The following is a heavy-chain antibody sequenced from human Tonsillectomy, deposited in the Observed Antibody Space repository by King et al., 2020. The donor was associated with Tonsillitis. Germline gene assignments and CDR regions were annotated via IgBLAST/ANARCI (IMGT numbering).Heavy chain of an antibody. Sequence: VQLVESGGGLVKPGGSLRLSCAASGFTFSDYYMSWIRQAPGKGLEWVSYISSSGRTIYYADSVKGRFTISRDNAKNSLYLQMNSLRAEDTAVYYCASGILNYYDSSGYYQSPRTVAGGQGTLVTVSS. D-gene: IGHD3-22*01. CDR3: ASGILNYYDSSGYYQSPRTVA. CDR2: ISSSGRTI. V-gene: IGHV3-11*01. CDR1: GFTFSDYY. J-gene: IGHJ4*02.